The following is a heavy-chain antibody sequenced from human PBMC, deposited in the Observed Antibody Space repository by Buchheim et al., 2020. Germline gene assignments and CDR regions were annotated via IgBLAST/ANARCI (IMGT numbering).Heavy chain of an antibody. J-gene: IGHJ6*02. Sequence: QVQLVESGGGVVQPGRSLRLSCAASGFTFSSYAMHWVRQAPGKGLEWVAVISYDGSNKYYADSVKGRFTISRDNSKNTLYLQMNSLRAEDTAVYYCARTLGGVRGVITQGGMDVWGQGTT. CDR3: ARTLGGVRGVITQGGMDV. D-gene: IGHD3-10*01. CDR2: ISYDGSNK. V-gene: IGHV3-30-3*01. CDR1: GFTFSSYA.